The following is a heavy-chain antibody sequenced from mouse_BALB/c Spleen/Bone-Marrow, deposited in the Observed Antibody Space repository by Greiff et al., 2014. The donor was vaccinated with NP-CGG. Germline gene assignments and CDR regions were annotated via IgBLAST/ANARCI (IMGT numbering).Heavy chain of an antibody. V-gene: IGHV7-3*02. Sequence: EVKVEESGGGLVQPGGSLRLSCATSGFTFTNNYMNWVRQPPGKALEWLGFIRNKANGYTTEYSASVKGRFTISRDNSQSILYLQMNTLRAEDSATYYCARDSDWFAYWGQGTLVTVSA. CDR3: ARDSDWFAY. CDR1: GFTFTNNY. CDR2: IRNKANGYTT. J-gene: IGHJ3*01.